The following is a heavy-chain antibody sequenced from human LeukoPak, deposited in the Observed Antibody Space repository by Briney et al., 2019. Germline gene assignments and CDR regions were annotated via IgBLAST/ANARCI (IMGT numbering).Heavy chain of an antibody. J-gene: IGHJ4*02. CDR1: GFTFSSYW. D-gene: IGHD6-19*01. CDR2: IKQDGSEK. Sequence: PGGSLRLSCAASGFTFSSYWMSWVRQAPGKGLEWVANIKQDGSEKYYVDSVKGRFTISRDNAKNSLYLQMNSLRAEDTAVYYCASQRARTVAGDFDYWGQGTLVTVSS. V-gene: IGHV3-7*03. CDR3: ASQRARTVAGDFDY.